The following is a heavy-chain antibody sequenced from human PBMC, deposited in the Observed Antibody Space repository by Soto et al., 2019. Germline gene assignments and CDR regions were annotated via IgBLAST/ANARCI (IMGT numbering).Heavy chain of an antibody. J-gene: IGHJ4*02. CDR3: AREGNLGRWLQPLDF. V-gene: IGHV4-59*01. CDR1: GDSISAYS. D-gene: IGHD5-12*01. CDR2: IHYNGNT. Sequence: PSETPSLTCTVSGDSISAYSWSWVRQPPGKGLEWIGNIHYNGNTKYNPSLKSRVTMSVDTSKNQFSLKLISVTAADTAKYFCAREGNLGRWLQPLDFWGQGTLVTVSS.